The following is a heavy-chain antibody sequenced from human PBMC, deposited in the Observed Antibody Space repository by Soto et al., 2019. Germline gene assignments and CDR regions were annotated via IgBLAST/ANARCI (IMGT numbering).Heavy chain of an antibody. Sequence: GASVKVSCKASGYTFISYGIGWVRQAPGQGLEWMGWISAYNGNTNYAQKLQGRVTMTTDTSTSTAYMELRSLRSDDTAVYYCARVGRQSYHDGFPIYWGQGTLVTVSS. V-gene: IGHV1-18*01. D-gene: IGHD3-22*01. CDR1: GYTFISYG. CDR3: ARVGRQSYHDGFPIY. J-gene: IGHJ4*02. CDR2: ISAYNGNT.